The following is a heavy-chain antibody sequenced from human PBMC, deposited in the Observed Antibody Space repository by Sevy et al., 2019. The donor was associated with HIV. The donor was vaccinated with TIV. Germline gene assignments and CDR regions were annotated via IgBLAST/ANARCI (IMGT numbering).Heavy chain of an antibody. CDR1: GFTFSSYA. J-gene: IGHJ4*02. D-gene: IGHD6-19*01. CDR3: AKDVRGLGQWLVPTLTLSPYYFDY. V-gene: IGHV3-23*01. CDR2: ISGSGGST. Sequence: GGSLRLSCAASGFTFSSYAMSWVRQAPGKGLEWVSAISGSGGSTYYADSVKGQFTISRDNSKNTLYLQMNSLRAEDTAVYYCAKDVRGLGQWLVPTLTLSPYYFDYWGQGTLVTVSS.